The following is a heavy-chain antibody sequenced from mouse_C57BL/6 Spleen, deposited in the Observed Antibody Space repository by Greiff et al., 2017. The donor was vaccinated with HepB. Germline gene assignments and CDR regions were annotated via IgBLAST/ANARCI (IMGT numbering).Heavy chain of an antibody. CDR2: IYPRSGNT. J-gene: IGHJ2*01. Sequence: QVHVKQSGAELARPGASVKLSCKASGYTFTSYGISWVKQRTGQGLEWIGEIYPRSGNTYYNEKFKGKATLTADKSSSTAYMELRSLTSEDSAVYFCARRGATVDFDYWGKGTTLTVSS. CDR1: GYTFTSYG. V-gene: IGHV1-81*01. CDR3: ARRGATVDFDY. D-gene: IGHD1-1*01.